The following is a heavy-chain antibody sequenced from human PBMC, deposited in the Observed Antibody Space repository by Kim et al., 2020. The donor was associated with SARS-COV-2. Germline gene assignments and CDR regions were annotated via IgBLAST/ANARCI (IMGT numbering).Heavy chain of an antibody. J-gene: IGHJ4*02. CDR3: ARARLGAAAGSDY. D-gene: IGHD6-13*01. Sequence: YTPATTSRVTKSVDTSKTQFSLKLRSVTAADTAVYYCARARLGAAAGSDYWGQGTLVTVSS. V-gene: IGHV4-34*01.